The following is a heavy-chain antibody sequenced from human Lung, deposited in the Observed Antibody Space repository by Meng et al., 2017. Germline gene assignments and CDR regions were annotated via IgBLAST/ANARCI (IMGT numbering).Heavy chain of an antibody. J-gene: IGHJ4*02. CDR3: VKDYGGYNSIFDY. D-gene: IGHD4-23*01. CDR1: GFTFNSYA. Sequence: GSLRLSCSASGFTFNSYAMSWVRQPPGKGLEWVSGVETGHTTFYADSVKGRFTLSRDSSQSTLYLQMNSLRAEDTAVYYCVKDYGGYNSIFDYWGQGTLVTVSS. CDR2: VETGHTT. V-gene: IGHV3-23*01.